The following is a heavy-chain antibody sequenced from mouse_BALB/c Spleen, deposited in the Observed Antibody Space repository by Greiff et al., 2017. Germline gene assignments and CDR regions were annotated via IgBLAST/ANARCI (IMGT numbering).Heavy chain of an antibody. CDR3: ARCPYGSSWYFDV. D-gene: IGHD1-1*01. V-gene: IGHV5-17*02. CDR2: ISSGSSTI. J-gene: IGHJ1*01. CDR1: GFTFSSFG. Sequence: EVKLVESGGGLVQPGGSRKLSCAASGFTFSSFGMHWVRQAPEKGLEWVAYISSGSSTIYYADTVKGRFTISRDNPKNTLFLQMTSLRSEDTAMYYCARCPYGSSWYFDVWGAGTTVTVSS.